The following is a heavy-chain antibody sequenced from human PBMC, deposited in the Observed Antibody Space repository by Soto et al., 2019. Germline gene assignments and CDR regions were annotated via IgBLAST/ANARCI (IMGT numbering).Heavy chain of an antibody. D-gene: IGHD2-2*01. CDR1: GFTFSSYA. V-gene: IGHV3-23*01. Sequence: GGSLRLSCAASGFTFSSYAMSWVRQAPGKGLEWVSAISGSGGSTYYADSGKGRFTISRDNSKNTLYLQMNSLRAEDTAVYYCAKDPLGYCSSTSCYGNYYYYYMDVWGKGTTVTVSS. J-gene: IGHJ6*03. CDR3: AKDPLGYCSSTSCYGNYYYYYMDV. CDR2: ISGSGGST.